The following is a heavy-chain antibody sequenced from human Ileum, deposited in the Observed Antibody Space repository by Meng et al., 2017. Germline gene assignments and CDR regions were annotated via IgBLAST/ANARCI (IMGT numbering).Heavy chain of an antibody. D-gene: IGHD3-22*01. CDR1: VGSFSGYY. CDR2: INHSGST. J-gene: IGHJ5*02. V-gene: IGHV4-34*01. Sequence: QVQLQQWGAGLVKPSETLSLTCAVDVGSFSGYYWSWIRQPPGKGLEWIGEINHSGSTNYNPSLKSRVTISVDTSKNQFSLKLSSVTAADTAVYYCAQPRITMTLGGFRTGWFDPWGQGTLVTVSS. CDR3: AQPRITMTLGGFRTGWFDP.